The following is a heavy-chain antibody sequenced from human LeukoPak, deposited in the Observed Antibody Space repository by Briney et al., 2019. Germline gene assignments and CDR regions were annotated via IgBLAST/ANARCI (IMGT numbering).Heavy chain of an antibody. D-gene: IGHD6-13*01. CDR3: ARRNAAGPYYYGMVV. V-gene: IGHV4-61*05. CDR2: IYYREST. J-gene: IGHJ6*02. Sequence: SLSLTCTVAAGSISSISYYCGWRLQPPGNGLECIWYIYYRESTKYNPSLKSRVTISVDTSKNQLSLKLSSVTAADTAVYYCARRNAAGPYYYGMVVWGQGTTVTVSS. CDR1: AGSISSISYY.